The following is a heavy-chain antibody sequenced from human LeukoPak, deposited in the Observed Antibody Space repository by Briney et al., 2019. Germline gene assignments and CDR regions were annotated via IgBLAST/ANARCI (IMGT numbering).Heavy chain of an antibody. CDR3: ARVRYSGSYYGSFYWFDP. J-gene: IGHJ5*02. V-gene: IGHV4-61*05. D-gene: IGHD1-26*01. CDR2: IYYSGST. CDR1: GGSISSNHYY. Sequence: SETLSLTCAVSGGSISSNHYYWGWIRQPPGKGLEWIGYIYYSGSTNYNPSLKSRVTISVDTSKNQFSLKLSSVTAADTAVYYCARVRYSGSYYGSFYWFDPWGQGTLVTVSS.